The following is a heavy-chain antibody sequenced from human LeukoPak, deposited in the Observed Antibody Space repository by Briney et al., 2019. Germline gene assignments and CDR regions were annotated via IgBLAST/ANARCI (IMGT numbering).Heavy chain of an antibody. D-gene: IGHD2-21*02. V-gene: IGHV1-69*06. CDR2: IIPLFHTA. J-gene: IGHJ4*02. CDR3: ARGGAYCGGDCLTYDY. Sequence: ASVKVSCKASGGTFNNHAISWVRQAPGQGLEWMGGIIPLFHTANYAQKFQGRVTITADKSTSTAYMELSSLRSEDTAVYYCARGGAYCGGDCLTYDYWGQGTLVTVSS. CDR1: GGTFNNHA.